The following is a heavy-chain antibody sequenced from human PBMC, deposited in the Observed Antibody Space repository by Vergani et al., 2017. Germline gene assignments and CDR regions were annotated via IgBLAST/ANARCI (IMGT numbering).Heavy chain of an antibody. CDR3: ARLLGYSGFDF. J-gene: IGHJ4*02. D-gene: IGHD5-12*01. CDR2: IFPGDSDT. V-gene: IGHV5-51*01. Sequence: EVQMVQSGAEVKKPGESLKISCKGSGYSFTNYWIGWVRQMPGKGLEWMGVIFPGDSDTKYSPSFQGQVSISVNKSINIAYLQWSRLRASDTAMYYCARLLGYSGFDFWGQGTLVIVSS. CDR1: GYSFTNYW.